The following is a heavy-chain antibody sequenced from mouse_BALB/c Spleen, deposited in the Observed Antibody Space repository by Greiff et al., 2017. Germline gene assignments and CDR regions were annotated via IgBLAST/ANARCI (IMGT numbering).Heavy chain of an antibody. CDR2: ISYDGSN. CDR1: GYSITSGYY. CDR3: ARDDGPVAY. J-gene: IGHJ3*01. Sequence: DVKLQESGPGLVKPSQSLSLTCSVTGYSITSGYYWNWIRQFPGNKLEWMGYISYDGSNNYNPSLKNRISITRDTSKNQFFLKLNSVTTEDTATYYCARDDGPVAYWGQGTLVTVSA. D-gene: IGHD2-3*01. V-gene: IGHV3-6*02.